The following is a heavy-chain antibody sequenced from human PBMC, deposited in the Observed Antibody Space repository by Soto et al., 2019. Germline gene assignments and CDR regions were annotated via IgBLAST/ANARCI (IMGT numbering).Heavy chain of an antibody. D-gene: IGHD2-2*02. CDR3: AREDCSSTSCYRRRENWFDP. Sequence: ASVKVSCTASGYTFTGYYMHWVRQAPGQGLEWMGWINPNSGGTNYAQKFQGRVTMTRDTSISTAYMELSRLRSDDTAVYYCAREDCSSTSCYRRRENWFDPWGQGTLVTVSA. CDR2: INPNSGGT. J-gene: IGHJ5*02. CDR1: GYTFTGYY. V-gene: IGHV1-2*02.